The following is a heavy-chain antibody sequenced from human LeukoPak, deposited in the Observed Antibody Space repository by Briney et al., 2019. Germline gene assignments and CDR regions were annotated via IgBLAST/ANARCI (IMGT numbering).Heavy chain of an antibody. D-gene: IGHD3-22*01. CDR2: IYSGGST. Sequence: GGSLRLSCAASGFTVSSNYMSWVRQAPGKGLEWVSVIYSGGSTYYADSVKGRFTISRDNSKNTLYLQKNSLRAEDTAVYYCAYDSSGYSAFDIWGQGTMVTVSS. CDR1: GFTVSSNY. J-gene: IGHJ3*02. V-gene: IGHV3-53*01. CDR3: AYDSSGYSAFDI.